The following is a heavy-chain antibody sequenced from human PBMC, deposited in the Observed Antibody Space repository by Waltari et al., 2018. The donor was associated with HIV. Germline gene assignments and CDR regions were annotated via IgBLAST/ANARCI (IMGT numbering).Heavy chain of an antibody. CDR3: ARRGFRFCSSTTCLDY. CDR2: INHRGST. J-gene: IGHJ4*02. CDR1: GGSFSDYY. Sequence: QVQLQQWGAGLLKPSETMSLTCAAYGGSFSDYYWTGTRQTTGKGLEWIGEINHRGSTNYEPPLKSRVTISVDTSKNQFSLKLSSVTAADTAVYYCARRGFRFCSSTTCLDYWGQGTLVTVSS. V-gene: IGHV4-34*01. D-gene: IGHD2-2*01.